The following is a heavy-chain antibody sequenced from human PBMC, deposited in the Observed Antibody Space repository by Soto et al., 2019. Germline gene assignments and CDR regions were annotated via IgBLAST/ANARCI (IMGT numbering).Heavy chain of an antibody. CDR3: ARESSGYSSYLDY. Sequence: GGSLRLSCVASGFTFRSYSMSWVRQAPGKGLAWVSGVSGDGSSTPYADAVKGRFTISRDFAKNTVYLQMNSLRAEDTAVYYCARESSGYSSYLDYWGLGTLVTVSS. CDR2: VSGDGSST. V-gene: IGHV3-74*01. CDR1: GFTFRSYS. D-gene: IGHD5-12*01. J-gene: IGHJ4*02.